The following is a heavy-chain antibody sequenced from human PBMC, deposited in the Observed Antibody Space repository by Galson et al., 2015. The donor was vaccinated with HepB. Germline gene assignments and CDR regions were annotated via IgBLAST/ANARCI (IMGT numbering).Heavy chain of an antibody. J-gene: IGHJ6*03. CDR2: VSESGGSA. Sequence: SGFTFSTSVMSWVRQPPGKGLAWVSTVSESGGSANYADSVQGRFIISRDNSKNTLYLQMNSPRVEDTAVDYCAKGAFGVVTTIDYYFYYMDVWGKGTTVTVSS. D-gene: IGHD3-3*01. CDR3: AKGAFGVVTTIDYYFYYMDV. V-gene: IGHV3-23*01. CDR1: GFTFSTSV.